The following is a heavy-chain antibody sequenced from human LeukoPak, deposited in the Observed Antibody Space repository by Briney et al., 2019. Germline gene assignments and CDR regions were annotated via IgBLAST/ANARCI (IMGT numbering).Heavy chain of an antibody. CDR1: GFTFTSNA. V-gene: IGHV3-23*01. CDR2: ISGSGGST. J-gene: IGHJ4*02. Sequence: GGSLRLSCAASGFTFTSNAMSWVRQAPGKGLELVSAISGSGGSTYYADSVKGRFTISRDNSKNTLYLQMNSLRAEDTAVYYCANFRGQTPYWGQGTLVTVSS. CDR3: ANFRGQTPY. D-gene: IGHD3-10*01.